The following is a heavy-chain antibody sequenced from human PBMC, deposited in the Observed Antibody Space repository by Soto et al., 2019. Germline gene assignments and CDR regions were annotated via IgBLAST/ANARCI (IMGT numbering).Heavy chain of an antibody. CDR3: AKDAVPYNGKWDWFDS. V-gene: IGHV3-23*01. CDR2: IGGGGSDT. J-gene: IGHJ5*01. D-gene: IGHD1-20*01. CDR1: RFTFSDFA. Sequence: DVQLLESGGGLVQPGGSLTLSCAASRFTFSDFAMSWVRQAQGKGLEWVSSIGGGGSDTYYADSVKGRFTISRDNSKNTLYLQMDSLRDEDTAVYYCAKDAVPYNGKWDWFDSCCQGTLVIVSS.